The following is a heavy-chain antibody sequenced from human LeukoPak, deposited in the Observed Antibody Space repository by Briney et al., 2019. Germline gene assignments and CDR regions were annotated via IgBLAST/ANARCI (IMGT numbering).Heavy chain of an antibody. D-gene: IGHD6-13*01. CDR2: LSYDGSNK. V-gene: IGHV3-30*18. CDR3: AKDADIAAAAYYFDY. CDR1: AFTFSSYG. J-gene: IGHJ4*02. Sequence: QPGRSLRLSCAASAFTFSSYGMHWARQAPGEGLEWVAVLSYDGSNKYYADSVKGRFTISRDNSKNTLYLQMNSLRAEDTAVYYCAKDADIAAAAYYFDYWGQGTLVTVSS.